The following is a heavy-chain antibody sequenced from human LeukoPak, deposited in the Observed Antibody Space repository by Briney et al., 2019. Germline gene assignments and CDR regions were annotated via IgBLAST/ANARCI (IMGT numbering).Heavy chain of an antibody. Sequence: GGSLRLSCAASGLTFSTYWMSWARQAPGKGLEWVANIKSDGSEKNFVDSVRGRFTISRDNAKNSLYLQMNSLRAEDTAVYYCPSQTSAKGFDYWGQGTLVTVSS. D-gene: IGHD2-2*01. J-gene: IGHJ4*02. CDR1: GLTFSTYW. V-gene: IGHV3-7*03. CDR3: PSQTSAKGFDY. CDR2: IKSDGSEK.